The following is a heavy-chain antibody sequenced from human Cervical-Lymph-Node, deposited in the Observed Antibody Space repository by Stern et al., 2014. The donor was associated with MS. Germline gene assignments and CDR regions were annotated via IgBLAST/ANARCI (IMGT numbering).Heavy chain of an antibody. J-gene: IGHJ6*02. CDR1: RGSISPYY. Sequence: QVQLQESGPGLVKPSETLSLTCTVSRGSISPYYWSWIRQSAGKGLEWIGRIYTSGISHYNPSLKSRVTMSLDTSKNQFSLTLSSVTAADTAVYYCARDLFVLSGLDVWGQGTTVTVSS. V-gene: IGHV4-4*07. CDR3: ARDLFVLSGLDV. CDR2: IYTSGIS. D-gene: IGHD3-16*01.